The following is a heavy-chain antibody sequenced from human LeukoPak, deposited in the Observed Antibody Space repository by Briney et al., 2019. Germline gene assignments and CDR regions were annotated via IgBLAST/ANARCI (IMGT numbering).Heavy chain of an antibody. J-gene: IGHJ4*02. CDR2: INWNGGST. V-gene: IGHV3-20*04. D-gene: IGHD3-22*01. CDR1: GFTFDDYG. Sequence: GGSLRLSCAASGFTFDDYGMSWVRQAPGKGLEWVSGINWNGGSTNYADSVKGRFTISRDNAKNSLYLQMNSLRAEDTAWYYCARGGYFSDSSGYYLAFDYWGQGTLVTVSS. CDR3: ARGGYFSDSSGYYLAFDY.